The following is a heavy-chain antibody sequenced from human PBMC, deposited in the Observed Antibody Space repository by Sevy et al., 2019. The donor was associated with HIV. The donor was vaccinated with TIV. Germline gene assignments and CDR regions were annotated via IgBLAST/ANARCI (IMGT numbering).Heavy chain of an antibody. D-gene: IGHD6-19*01. CDR2: ISYDGSNK. CDR1: GFTFSSYA. J-gene: IGHJ4*02. CDR3: AGEGVAAAFDY. V-gene: IGHV3-30*04. Sequence: GGSLRLSCAASGFTFSSYAMHWVRQAPGKGLEWVAVISYDGSNKYYADSVKGRFTISRDNSKNTLYLQMNSLRAEDTAVYYCAGEGVAAAFDYWGQGTLVTVSS.